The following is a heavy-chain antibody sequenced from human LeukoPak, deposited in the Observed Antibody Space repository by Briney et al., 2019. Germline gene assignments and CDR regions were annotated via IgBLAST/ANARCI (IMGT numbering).Heavy chain of an antibody. CDR1: GFTFDDYA. D-gene: IGHD3-10*01. Sequence: PGRSLRLSCAASGFTFDDYAMHWVRQAPGKGLEWVSGISWNSGSIGYADSVKGRFTISRDNAKNSLYLQMNSLRAEDTAVYYCARDPTNYGSGSYYGDYFDYWGQGTLVTVSS. CDR3: ARDPTNYGSGSYYGDYFDY. V-gene: IGHV3-9*01. CDR2: ISWNSGSI. J-gene: IGHJ4*02.